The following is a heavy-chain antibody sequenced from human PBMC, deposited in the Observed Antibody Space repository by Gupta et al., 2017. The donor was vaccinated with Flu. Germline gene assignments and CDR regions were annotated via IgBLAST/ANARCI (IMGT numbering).Heavy chain of an antibody. CDR2: ISPHTGNT. Sequence: QVQLAQSGAEVVNRGGSVKVSCKAPPNTFSDAAVSWVRQAPGQGLEWLGWISPHTGNTHYTPSLQGRVMLTTELSTSSAFLEMRDLRSADTAVYYCARDRQGGSYWYLDLWGPGTLVTV. D-gene: IGHD2-15*01. CDR1: PNTFSDAA. V-gene: IGHV1-18*01. CDR3: ARDRQGGSYWYLDL. J-gene: IGHJ2*01.